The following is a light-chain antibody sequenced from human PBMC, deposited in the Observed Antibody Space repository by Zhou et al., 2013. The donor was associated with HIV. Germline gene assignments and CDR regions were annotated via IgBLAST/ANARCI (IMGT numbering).Light chain of an antibody. CDR2: GAS. J-gene: IGKJ1*01. Sequence: EIVMTQSPATLSVSPGERATLSCRASQSVSSNLAWYQQKPGQAPRLLIYGASTRATGIPARFSGSGSGTEFTLTISSMQSEDFAVYYCQQYDNWGTFGQG. CDR3: QQYDNWGT. CDR1: QSVSSN. V-gene: IGKV3-15*01.